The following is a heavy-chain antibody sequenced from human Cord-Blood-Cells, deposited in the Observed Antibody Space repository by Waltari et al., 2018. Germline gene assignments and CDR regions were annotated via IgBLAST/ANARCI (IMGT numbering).Heavy chain of an antibody. Sequence: QVQLVQSGAEVKKPGASVKVSCKASGYTFTGYYMHWVRQAPGQGLEWMGGIKPTSGGTNYAQKFQGRVTITRDTSISTAYMELSRLRSDDTAVYYCAGPSGYDPYGMDVWGQGTTVTVSS. CDR2: IKPTSGGT. J-gene: IGHJ6*02. V-gene: IGHV1-2*02. CDR3: AGPSGYDPYGMDV. D-gene: IGHD5-12*01. CDR1: GYTFTGYY.